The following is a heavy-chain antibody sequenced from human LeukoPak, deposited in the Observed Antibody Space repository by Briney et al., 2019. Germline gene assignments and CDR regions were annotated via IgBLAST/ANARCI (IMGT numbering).Heavy chain of an antibody. CDR3: ARLWTSYMDV. CDR2: INPSGGST. J-gene: IGHJ6*03. Sequence: GGSLRLSCAASGFTFTSYYMHWVRQAPGQGLEWMGIINPSGGSTSYAQKFQGRVTMTRDTSTSTVYMELSSLRSEDTAVYYCARLWTSYMDVWGKGTTVTISS. CDR1: GFTFTSYY. V-gene: IGHV1-46*01. D-gene: IGHD3-10*01.